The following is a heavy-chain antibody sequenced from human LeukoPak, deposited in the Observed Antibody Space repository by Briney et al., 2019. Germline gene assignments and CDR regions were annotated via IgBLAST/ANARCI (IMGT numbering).Heavy chain of an antibody. CDR1: GGSISSGSYY. V-gene: IGHV4-61*02. J-gene: IGHJ5*02. D-gene: IGHD6-6*01. CDR3: ARGIRSIAALWGGPGRFDP. Sequence: PSETLSLTCTVSGGSISSGSYYWSWIRQPAGTGLEWIGRIYTSGSTNYNPSLKSRVTISVDTSKNQFSLKLSSVTAADTAVYYCARGIRSIAALWGGPGRFDPWGHGTLVTVSS. CDR2: IYTSGST.